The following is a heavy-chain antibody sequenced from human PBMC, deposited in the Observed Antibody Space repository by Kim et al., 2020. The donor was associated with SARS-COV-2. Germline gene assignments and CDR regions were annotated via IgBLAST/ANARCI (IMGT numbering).Heavy chain of an antibody. Sequence: SGPTLVNPTQTLTLTCTFSGFSLRTSGMCVSWIRQPPGKALEWLARIDWDDDKHYSRYLKTRLTISQDSSKNQVFLTVSNMDPADTGTYFCARLKGDSSNWYFDDYWGQGILVTVSS. V-gene: IGHV2-70*11. CDR1: GFSLRTSGMC. D-gene: IGHD3-22*01. CDR3: ARLKGDSSNWYFDDY. J-gene: IGHJ4*02. CDR2: IDWDDDK.